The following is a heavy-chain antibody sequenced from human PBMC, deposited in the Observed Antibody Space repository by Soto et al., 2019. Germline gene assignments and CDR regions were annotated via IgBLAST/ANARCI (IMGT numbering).Heavy chain of an antibody. V-gene: IGHV1-69*12. D-gene: IGHD6-19*01. J-gene: IGHJ6*02. CDR2: IIPIFGTA. CDR3: TRVQGYSSGWTPSAYYYGMDV. CDR1: GGTFSSYA. Sequence: QVQLVQSGAEVKKPGSSVKVSCKASGGTFSSYAISWVRQAPGQGLEWMGGIIPIFGTANYAQKFQGRVTITADECTSAAYMEPSSLRSEDTAVYYCTRVQGYSSGWTPSAYYYGMDVWGQGTTVTVSS.